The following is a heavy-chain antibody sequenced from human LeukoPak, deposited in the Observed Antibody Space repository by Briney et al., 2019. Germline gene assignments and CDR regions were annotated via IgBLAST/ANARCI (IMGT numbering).Heavy chain of an antibody. CDR3: ASPAWNSVRRSGYFDY. V-gene: IGHV3-7*01. D-gene: IGHD1-7*01. J-gene: IGHJ4*02. Sequence: PGGSLRLSCAASGFTFSSYWMSWVRQAPGKGLEWVANIKQDGSEKYYVDSVKGRFTISRDNAKNSLYLQMNSLRAEDTAVYYCASPAWNSVRRSGYFDYWGQGTLVTVSS. CDR2: IKQDGSEK. CDR1: GFTFSSYW.